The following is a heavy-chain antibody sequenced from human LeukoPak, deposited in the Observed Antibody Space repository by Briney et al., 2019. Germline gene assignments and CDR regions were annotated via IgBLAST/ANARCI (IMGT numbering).Heavy chain of an antibody. D-gene: IGHD3-10*01. CDR3: ARGGTNYYYMDV. CDR1: GFTFNSYA. Sequence: PGGSLRLSCAASGFTFNSYAMSWVRQAPGKGLEWVSAISGSGDRTFYADSVKGRLTISRDNSKNTLYLQLNTVRAEDTALYYRARGGTNYYYMDVWGNGTTVTVSS. CDR2: ISGSGDRT. V-gene: IGHV3-23*01. J-gene: IGHJ6*03.